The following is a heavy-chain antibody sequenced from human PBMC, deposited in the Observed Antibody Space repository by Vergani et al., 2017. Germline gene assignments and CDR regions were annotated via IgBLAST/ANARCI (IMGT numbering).Heavy chain of an antibody. Sequence: QLQLQESGSGLVKPSETLSLTCTVSGGSMSSYYWSWIRQPPGKGLEWIGYIYYSGSTNYNPSLKSRGTISVDTSKNQFSLKLSSVTAAETAVYYCARGVDYFDYWGQGTLVTVSS. D-gene: IGHD3-3*01. J-gene: IGHJ4*02. V-gene: IGHV4-59*01. CDR2: IYYSGST. CDR3: ARGVDYFDY. CDR1: GGSMSSYY.